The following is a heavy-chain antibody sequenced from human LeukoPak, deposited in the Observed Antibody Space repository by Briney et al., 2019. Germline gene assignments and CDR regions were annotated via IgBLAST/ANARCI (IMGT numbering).Heavy chain of an antibody. J-gene: IGHJ4*02. CDR2: MNPDSGKT. V-gene: IGHV1-8*01. CDR1: GYTFTTYD. Sequence: GASVKVSCKASGYTFTTYDINWVRQAPGQGPEWLGWMNPDSGKTGYGQRFQGRVTMTRNTSITTAYLELTSLRSEDTAVYYCARRLVNKPSIFFDHWGQGTLLTVSS. D-gene: IGHD1-14*01. CDR3: ARRLVNKPSIFFDH.